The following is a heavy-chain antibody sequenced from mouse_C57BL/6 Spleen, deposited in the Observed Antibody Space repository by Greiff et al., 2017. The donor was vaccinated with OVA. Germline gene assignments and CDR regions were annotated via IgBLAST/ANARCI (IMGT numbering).Heavy chain of an antibody. CDR2: FHPYNDDT. CDR3: ARGGPYYSNLCYFDY. Sequence: QVQLQQSGAELVKPGASVKMSCKASGYTFTTYPIEWMKQNHGKSLEWIGNFHPYNDDTKYNEKFKGKVTLTVEKSSSTVYLELSRLTSDDAAVYYCARGGPYYSNLCYFDYWGQGTTLTVSS. D-gene: IGHD2-5*01. V-gene: IGHV1-47*01. J-gene: IGHJ2*01. CDR1: GYTFTTYP.